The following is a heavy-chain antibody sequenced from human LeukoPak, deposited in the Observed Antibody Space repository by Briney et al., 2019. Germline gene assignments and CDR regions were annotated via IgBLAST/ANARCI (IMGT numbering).Heavy chain of an antibody. CDR1: GFTVSSNY. J-gene: IGHJ4*02. CDR3: ARALRGAVGLDY. Sequence: GGSLRLSCAASGFTVSSNYMSWVRQAPGKGLEWVSVICTGGSTSYADSVKGRFTISRDNPKNTLYLQMNSLRADDTAVYYCARALRGAVGLDYWGQGTLVTVSS. V-gene: IGHV3-53*01. D-gene: IGHD1-26*01. CDR2: ICTGGST.